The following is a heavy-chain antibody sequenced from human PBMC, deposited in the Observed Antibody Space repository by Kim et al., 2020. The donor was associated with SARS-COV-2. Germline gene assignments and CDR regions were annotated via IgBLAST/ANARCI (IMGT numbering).Heavy chain of an antibody. CDR2: ISYDGSNK. Sequence: GGSLRLSCAASGFTFSSYAMHWVRQAPGKGLEWVAVISYDGSNKYYADSVKGRFTISRDNSKNTLYLQMNSLRAEDTAVYYCARGGEYYYGSGSYDKALGAFDIWGQGTMVTVSS. J-gene: IGHJ3*02. CDR3: ARGGEYYYGSGSYDKALGAFDI. V-gene: IGHV3-30*04. D-gene: IGHD3-10*01. CDR1: GFTFSSYA.